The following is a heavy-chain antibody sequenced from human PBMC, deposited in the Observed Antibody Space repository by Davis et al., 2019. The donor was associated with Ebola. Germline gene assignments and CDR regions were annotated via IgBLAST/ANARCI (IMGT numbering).Heavy chain of an antibody. CDR1: GFPFDDFA. V-gene: IGHV3-9*01. CDR3: ARDISSGSGGYFDNWFDP. CDR2: ISWNSATI. D-gene: IGHD3-10*01. Sequence: PGGSLRLSCAASGFPFDDFAMHWVRQAPGKGLEWVAGISWNSATIASGDSVKGRFTISRDNGNNHLYLQMNSLRVEDTALYFCARDISSGSGGYFDNWFDPWGQGTQVIVSS. J-gene: IGHJ5*02.